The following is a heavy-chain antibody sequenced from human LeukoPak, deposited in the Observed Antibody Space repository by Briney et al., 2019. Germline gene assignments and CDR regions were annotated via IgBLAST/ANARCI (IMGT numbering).Heavy chain of an antibody. J-gene: IGHJ2*01. CDR3: TRHYAIFGVVWYFDL. CDR1: TFTFSGSV. CDR2: IRSKTNNYAT. V-gene: IGHV3-73*01. D-gene: IGHD3-3*01. Sequence: PGGSLRLSCAASTFTFSGSVMHWVRQVSGKGLEWVGRIRSKTNNYATAYAASVKGRFTISRDDSKNTAYLQMNSLKTEDTAVYYCTRHYAIFGVVWYFDLWGRGTLVTVSS.